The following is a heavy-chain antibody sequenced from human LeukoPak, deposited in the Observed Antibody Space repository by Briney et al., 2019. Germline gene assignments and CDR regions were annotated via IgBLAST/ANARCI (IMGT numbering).Heavy chain of an antibody. CDR3: AGSSSLWYYYYGMDV. J-gene: IGHJ6*02. CDR2: IYSGGST. D-gene: IGHD6-13*01. CDR1: GFTVSINY. Sequence: GGSLRLSCAASGFTVSINYMSCVRQAPGKGLEWVSGIYSGGSTYYADSVKGRFTISRHNSKIWLYLQMSRLRADETAVYCCAGSSSLWYYYYGMDVLGQGTTVTVS. V-gene: IGHV3-53*04.